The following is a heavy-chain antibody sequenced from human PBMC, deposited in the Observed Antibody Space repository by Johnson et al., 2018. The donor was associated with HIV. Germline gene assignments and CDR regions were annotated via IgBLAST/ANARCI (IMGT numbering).Heavy chain of an antibody. V-gene: IGHV3-11*01. Sequence: HVQLVESGGGLVQPGGSLRLSCAASGFTFSDYYMSWIRQAPGKGLEWISYISSSGDTTHYADSVKGRFTISRDNSKNSLYLQMNSLRVEDTALYYCAKDRKGSSSWLRSGVAFDIWGQGTMVTVSS. J-gene: IGHJ3*02. CDR2: ISSSGDTT. D-gene: IGHD6-13*01. CDR3: AKDRKGSSSWLRSGVAFDI. CDR1: GFTFSDYY.